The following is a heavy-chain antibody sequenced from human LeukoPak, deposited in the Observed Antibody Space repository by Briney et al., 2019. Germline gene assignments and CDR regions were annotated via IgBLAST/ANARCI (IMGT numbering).Heavy chain of an antibody. CDR3: ARHYSSGIQLWLPFNKYYYYYYMDV. Sequence: GESLKISCKGSGYSFTSYWIGWVRQMPGKGLEWMGIIYPGDSDTRYSPSFQGQVTISADKSISTAYLQWSSLKASDTAMYYCARHYSSGIQLWLPFNKYYYYYYMDVWGKGTTVTVSS. J-gene: IGHJ6*03. D-gene: IGHD5-18*01. V-gene: IGHV5-51*01. CDR2: IYPGDSDT. CDR1: GYSFTSYW.